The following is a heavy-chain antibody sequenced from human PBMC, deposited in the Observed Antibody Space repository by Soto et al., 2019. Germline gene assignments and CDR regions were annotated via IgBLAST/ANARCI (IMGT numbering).Heavy chain of an antibody. CDR1: GFNFSTSD. J-gene: IGHJ3*02. CDR2: IGIAGDT. D-gene: IGHD2-15*01. Sequence: EVQLVESGGGLVQLGGSLSLSCEASGFNFSTSDMHWVGQATGKVLEWVSVIGIAGDTFYTGSVKGRFTISRENGKNSLYLQMNSLRAGDTAVYYCARAGQGASCSGGSCYLGASDIWGQGTMVTVSS. CDR3: ARAGQGASCSGGSCYLGASDI. V-gene: IGHV3-13*01.